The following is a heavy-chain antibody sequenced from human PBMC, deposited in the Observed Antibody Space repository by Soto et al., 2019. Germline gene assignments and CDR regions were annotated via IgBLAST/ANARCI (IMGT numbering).Heavy chain of an antibody. V-gene: IGHV3-74*01. CDR3: ARDLGGSHDY. Sequence: GGSLRLSCAASGFTFSTYWMHWVRHAPGKGLVWVSRIKTDGSVTTYADSVKGRFTISRDNAKNTLYLQMNTLRAEDTAVYYCARDLGGSHDYWGRGTLVTVSS. CDR2: IKTDGSVT. CDR1: GFTFSTYW. D-gene: IGHD3-16*01. J-gene: IGHJ4*02.